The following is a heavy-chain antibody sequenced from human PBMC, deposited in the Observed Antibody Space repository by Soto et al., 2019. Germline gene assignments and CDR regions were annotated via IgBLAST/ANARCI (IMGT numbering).Heavy chain of an antibody. CDR1: GFTFTSSA. CDR3: AAVYSGSYYLNYFDY. J-gene: IGHJ4*02. D-gene: IGHD1-26*01. CDR2: IVVGSGNT. Sequence: GDSVKVSFKASGFTFTSSAVQGVGHASGQRLEWIGWIVVGSGNTNYAQKFQERVTITRDMSTSTAYMELSSLRSEDTAVYYCAAVYSGSYYLNYFDYWGQGTLVTVSS. V-gene: IGHV1-58*01.